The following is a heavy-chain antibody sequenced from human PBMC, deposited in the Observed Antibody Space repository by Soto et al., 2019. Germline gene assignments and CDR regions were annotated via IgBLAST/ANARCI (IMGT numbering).Heavy chain of an antibody. Sequence: QVQLVQSGAEVKKPGASVKVSCKASGYTFTKYGISWVRQAPGQGLEWMGWISVYNGNTHYAEQHQDRVTMTTDTPPSLACMELGRLTSDTTAVYFWARGPHFDDSGIYYMVGGVSYYYYMDVWGKGTTVTVSS. J-gene: IGHJ6*03. V-gene: IGHV1-18*01. CDR2: ISVYNGNT. D-gene: IGHD3-10*01. CDR1: GYTFTKYG. CDR3: ARGPHFDDSGIYYMVGGVSYYYYMDV.